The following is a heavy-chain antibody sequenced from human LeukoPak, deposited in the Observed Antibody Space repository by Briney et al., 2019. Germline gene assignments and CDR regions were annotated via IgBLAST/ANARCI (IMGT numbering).Heavy chain of an antibody. Sequence: PSETLSLTCTVSGGSISSYYWNWVRQPPGKGLEWIGNIYSSGSTDYNPSLKSRVTTPLDTSNFQFSLSLSSVNAAVTAVYYCARADPNGSGHFYRFNWFDPWGQGTLVTVSS. V-gene: IGHV4-59*01. CDR1: GGSISSYY. CDR2: IYSSGST. D-gene: IGHD3-10*01. J-gene: IGHJ5*02. CDR3: ARADPNGSGHFYRFNWFDP.